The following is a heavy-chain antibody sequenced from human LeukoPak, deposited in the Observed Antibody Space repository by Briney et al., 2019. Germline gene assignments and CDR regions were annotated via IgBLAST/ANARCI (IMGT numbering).Heavy chain of an antibody. CDR2: ISSSSSYI. V-gene: IGHV3-21*01. J-gene: IGHJ4*02. CDR3: ARDTFTVAGTDY. Sequence: GESLRLSCAASGFTFSSYNMNWVRQAPGKGLEWVSSISSSSSYIYYVDSVKGRFTISRDNAKNSLYLQMNSLRAEDTAVYYCARDTFTVAGTDYWGQGTLVTVSS. D-gene: IGHD6-19*01. CDR1: GFTFSSYN.